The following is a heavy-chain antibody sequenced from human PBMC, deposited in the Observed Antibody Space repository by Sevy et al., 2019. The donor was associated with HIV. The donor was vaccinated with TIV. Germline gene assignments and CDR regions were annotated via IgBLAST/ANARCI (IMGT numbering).Heavy chain of an antibody. CDR2: INPNSGGT. D-gene: IGHD3-10*01. V-gene: IGHV1-2*02. CDR3: AGYGSGQKINAFDI. Sequence: ASVKVSCKASGYTFTSYYMHWVRQAPGQGLEWMGWINPNSGGTNYAQKFQGRVTMTRDTSISTAYMELSRLRSDDTAVYYCAGYGSGQKINAFDIWGQGTMVTVSS. J-gene: IGHJ3*02. CDR1: GYTFTSYY.